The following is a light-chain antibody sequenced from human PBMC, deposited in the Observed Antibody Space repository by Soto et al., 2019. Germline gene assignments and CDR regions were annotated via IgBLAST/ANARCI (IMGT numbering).Light chain of an antibody. Sequence: DIQMTQTPSSLSAAVGDRVTITYHASKDINNCLNWYYQKPGKAPTLLIYDASNLETGVPSRFTGSGSGTHLTLTISSLQPEDTATYDCQQDDKRPHTCGPGTKVEIK. CDR1: KDINNC. J-gene: IGKJ1*01. V-gene: IGKV1-33*01. CDR3: QQDDKRPHT. CDR2: DAS.